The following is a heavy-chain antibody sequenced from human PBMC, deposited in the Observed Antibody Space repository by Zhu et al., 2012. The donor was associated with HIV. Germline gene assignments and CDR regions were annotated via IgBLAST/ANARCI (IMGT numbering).Heavy chain of an antibody. V-gene: IGHV4-38-2*01. CDR3: ARTGDDNHHASFDI. Sequence: QVQLKGSGPGLVKPSETLSLTCDVSGSFINTPKYWGWIRQPPGKGLEWIANVYRSGATYYNPSLRSRATISLDTSRNAFFLTLNSVTAADTAIYYCARTGDDNHHASFDIWDQGTLITVSS. D-gene: IGHD2-21*01. CDR1: GSFINTPKY. CDR2: VYRSGAT. J-gene: IGHJ4*01.